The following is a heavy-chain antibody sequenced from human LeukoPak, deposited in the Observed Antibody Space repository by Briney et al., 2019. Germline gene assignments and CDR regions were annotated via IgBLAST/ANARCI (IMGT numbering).Heavy chain of an antibody. D-gene: IGHD6-19*01. J-gene: IGHJ4*02. CDR3: AKRDSSGWFYFDY. CDR1: GFTFSTYA. V-gene: IGHV3-23*01. CDR2: ISGGGDST. Sequence: GGSLRLSCAASGFTFSTYAMSWVRQAPGKGLEWVSAISGGGDSTYYADSVKGRFTISRDNSKNTLYLQMNSLRAEDTAIYYCAKRDSSGWFYFDYWGQGTRVTLSS.